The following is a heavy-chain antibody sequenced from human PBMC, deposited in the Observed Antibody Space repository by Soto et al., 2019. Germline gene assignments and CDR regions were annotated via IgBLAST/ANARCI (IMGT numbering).Heavy chain of an antibody. V-gene: IGHV3-30-3*01. CDR1: GFTFSSYA. CDR3: ARPNRDYYYHYGRDV. J-gene: IGHJ6*02. Sequence: QVQLVESGGGVVQPGRSLRLSCAASGFTFSSYAMHWVRQAPGKGLEWVAVISYDGSNKYYADSVKGRFTISRDNSKNTLDLQMNSLRAEDTAVYYCARPNRDYYYHYGRDVWGQGTTVTVSS. CDR2: ISYDGSNK.